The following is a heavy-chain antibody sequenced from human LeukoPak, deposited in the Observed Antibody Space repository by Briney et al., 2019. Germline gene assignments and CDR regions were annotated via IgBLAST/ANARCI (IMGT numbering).Heavy chain of an antibody. CDR1: GGSISSGDYY. CDR2: IYYSGST. V-gene: IGHV4-30-4*08. D-gene: IGHD5-18*01. Sequence: SETLSLTCLVSGGSISSGDYYWSWIRQPPGKGLEWIGYIYYSGSTYYNPSLKSRVTISVDTSKNQFSLKLSSVTAADTALYYCARLRGYTSGNPAYWGQGSLVTVSS. J-gene: IGHJ4*02. CDR3: ARLRGYTSGNPAY.